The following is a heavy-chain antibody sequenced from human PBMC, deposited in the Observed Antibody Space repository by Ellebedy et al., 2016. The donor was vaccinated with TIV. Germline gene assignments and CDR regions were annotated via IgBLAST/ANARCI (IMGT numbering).Heavy chain of an antibody. CDR1: GGSISSGDYY. CDR3: ARGVTIFGVVTQFVDY. CDR2: IYYSGST. J-gene: IGHJ4*02. V-gene: IGHV4-30-4*01. Sequence: SETLSLXCTVSGGSISSGDYYWSWIRQPPGKGLEWIGYIYYSGSTYYNPSLKSRVTISVDTSKNQFSLKLSSVTAADTAVYYCARGVTIFGVVTQFVDYWGQGTLVTVSS. D-gene: IGHD3-3*01.